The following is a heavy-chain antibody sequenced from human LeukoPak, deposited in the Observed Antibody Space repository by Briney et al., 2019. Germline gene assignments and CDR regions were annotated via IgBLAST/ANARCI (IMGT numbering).Heavy chain of an antibody. D-gene: IGHD1-1*01. CDR2: ISYDGTNK. CDR1: GFTFSDYA. J-gene: IGHJ6*03. Sequence: PGRSLRLSCEASGFTFSDYAMHWVRQAPGKGLDWVALISYDGTNKYYADSVKGRFTISRDNSKNTLYLQMNSRRAEDTAVYYCAKDRNGYYMDVWGKGTTVTVSS. V-gene: IGHV3-30-3*01. CDR3: AKDRNGYYMDV.